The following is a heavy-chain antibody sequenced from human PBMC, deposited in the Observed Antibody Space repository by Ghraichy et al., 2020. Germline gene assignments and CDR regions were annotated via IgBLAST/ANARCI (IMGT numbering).Heavy chain of an antibody. J-gene: IGHJ6*02. CDR2: ISDSGRDT. CDR1: GFTFSSYA. CDR3: ARILTGTKAMDV. D-gene: IGHD1-7*01. Sequence: GGSLRLSCAASGFTFSSYAMRWVRQAPGKGPEWVSSISDSGRDTFYAASVKGRFTISRDNSKGTLFLQMNSLRAEDTAEYYCARILTGTKAMDVWCQGTTVTVAS. V-gene: IGHV3-23*01.